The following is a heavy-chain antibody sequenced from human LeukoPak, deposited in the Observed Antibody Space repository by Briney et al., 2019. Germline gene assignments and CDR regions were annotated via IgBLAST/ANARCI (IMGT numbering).Heavy chain of an antibody. CDR1: GFTFGDYA. Sequence: GGSLRLSCAASGFTFGDYAMDWVRQAPGKGLEWVGSIRSKAYGGTTQYAASVKGRFTISRDDSTSIAYVQMNSLKSEDTAVYHCARVEPLPSSGIEVAADYWGQGTLVTVSS. CDR3: ARVEPLPSSGIEVAADY. V-gene: IGHV3-49*04. CDR2: IRSKAYGGTT. D-gene: IGHD6-19*01. J-gene: IGHJ4*02.